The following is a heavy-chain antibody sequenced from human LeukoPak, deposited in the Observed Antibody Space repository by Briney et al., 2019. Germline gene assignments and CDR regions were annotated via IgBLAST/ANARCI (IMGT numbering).Heavy chain of an antibody. V-gene: IGHV1-69*05. D-gene: IGHD2-21*02. CDR1: GGTFSSYA. J-gene: IGHJ4*02. CDR3: ARLGPYCGGDCYSSAGY. Sequence: SVKVSCKASGGTFSSYAISWVRQAPGQGLEWMGGIIPIFGTANYAQKFQGRVTITTDESTSTAYMELSSLRSGDTAVYYCARLGPYCGGDCYSSAGYWGQGTLVTVSS. CDR2: IIPIFGTA.